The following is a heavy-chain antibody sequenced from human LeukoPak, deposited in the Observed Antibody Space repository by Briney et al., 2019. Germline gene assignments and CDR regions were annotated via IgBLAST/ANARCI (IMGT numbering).Heavy chain of an antibody. CDR2: INPNSGGT. CDR3: ARDRGQWLDLLGVCDY. J-gene: IGHJ4*02. Sequence: GASVKVSCKASGYTFTGYYMHWVRQAPGQGLEWMGRINPNSGGTNYAQKFQGRVTMTGDTSISTAYMELSRLRSDDTAVYYCARDRGQWLDLLGVCDYWGQGTLVTVSS. CDR1: GYTFTGYY. D-gene: IGHD6-19*01. V-gene: IGHV1-2*06.